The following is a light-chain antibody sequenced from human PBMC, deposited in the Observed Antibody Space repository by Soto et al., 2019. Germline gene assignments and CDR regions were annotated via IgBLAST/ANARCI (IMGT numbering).Light chain of an antibody. CDR3: QQYDSYPYT. J-gene: IGKJ2*01. Sequence: DIQMTQSPSTLSASVGDRVTITCRASQSISGWLAWYQQKPGRAPKLLIFASSALESGVPSRFGGGGYGTEYTLTISSLQPDDFATYYCQQYDSYPYTFGQGTKLEIK. CDR2: ASS. V-gene: IGKV1-5*03. CDR1: QSISGW.